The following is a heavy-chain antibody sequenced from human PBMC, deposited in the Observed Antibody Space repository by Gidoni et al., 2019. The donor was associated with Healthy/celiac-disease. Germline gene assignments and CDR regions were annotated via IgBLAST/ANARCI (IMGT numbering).Heavy chain of an antibody. CDR1: GYSFTSYW. D-gene: IGHD6-13*01. CDR3: ARQKGVATAINWFDP. Sequence: EVQLVQSGAEVKQPGESLKISCTGSGYSFTSYWIGWVRQMPGKGLEWMGIIYPGDSDTRYSPSFQGQVTISADKSISTAYLQWSSLKASDTAMYYCARQKGVATAINWFDPWGQGTLVTVSS. J-gene: IGHJ5*02. CDR2: IYPGDSDT. V-gene: IGHV5-51*01.